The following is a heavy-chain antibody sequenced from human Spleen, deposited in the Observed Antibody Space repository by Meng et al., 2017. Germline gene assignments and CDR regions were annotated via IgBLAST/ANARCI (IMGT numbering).Heavy chain of an antibody. CDR3: ARGPTTMAHDFDY. J-gene: IGHJ4*02. V-gene: IGHV4-34*01. CDR1: GGSFSDYY. CDR2: INHSGST. Sequence: QRQQGARGLLRPSETRSLTLVVAGGSFSDYYWSWIRQPPGKGLEWIGEINHSGSTNYNPSLASRATISVDTSQNNLSLKLSSVTAADSAVYYCARGPTTMAHDFDYWGQGTLVTVSS. D-gene: IGHD4-11*01.